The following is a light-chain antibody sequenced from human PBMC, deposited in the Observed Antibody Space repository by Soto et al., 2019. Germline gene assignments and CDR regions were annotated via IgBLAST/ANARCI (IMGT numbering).Light chain of an antibody. CDR1: GSDIGTYKY. J-gene: IGLJ1*01. CDR3: SSYTSSSTNV. V-gene: IGLV2-8*01. CDR2: EVS. Sequence: QSALTQPPSASGSPGQSVTISCTGTGSDIGTYKYVSWYQQHPGQAPKLMIYEVSKRPSGVPDRFSGSKSGNTASLTVSGLQSEDEADYYCSSYTSSSTNVFGTGTKLTVL.